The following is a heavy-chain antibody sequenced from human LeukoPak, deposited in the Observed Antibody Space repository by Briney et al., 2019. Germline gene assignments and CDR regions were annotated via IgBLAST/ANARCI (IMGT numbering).Heavy chain of an antibody. V-gene: IGHV3-48*04. CDR3: SRDGYSDY. CDR1: GFTFSGHN. CDR2: VSISSGTI. J-gene: IGHJ4*02. Sequence: GGSLRLSCAASGFTFSGHNMNWVRQAPGKGLEWISFVSISSGTIYYADSVNGRFRISRDNAKSSLDLEMNSLRAEDTAVYYCSRDGYSDYWGQGTLVTVSS. D-gene: IGHD3-22*01.